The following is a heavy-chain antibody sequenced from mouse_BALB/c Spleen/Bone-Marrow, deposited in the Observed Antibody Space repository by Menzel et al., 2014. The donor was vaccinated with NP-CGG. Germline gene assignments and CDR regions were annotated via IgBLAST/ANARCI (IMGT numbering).Heavy chain of an antibody. CDR1: GFTFSDFY. CDR3: ARDVGYGNYFVY. D-gene: IGHD2-10*02. V-gene: IGHV7-1*02. Sequence: EVKLVESGGGLVQPGDSLRLSCATSGFTFSDFYMGWVLQPPGKRLEWIATSRNRAKYYTTEYSASVKGRFIVSRDTSQSVLYLQMNALRAEDTAIYYCARDVGYGNYFVYWGQGTLVTVSA. J-gene: IGHJ3*01. CDR2: SRNRAKYYTT.